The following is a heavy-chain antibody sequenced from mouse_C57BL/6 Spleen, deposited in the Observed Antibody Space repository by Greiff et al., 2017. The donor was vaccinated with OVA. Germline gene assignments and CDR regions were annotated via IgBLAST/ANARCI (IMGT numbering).Heavy chain of an antibody. Sequence: EVKLLESGPGLVKPSQSLSLTCSVTGYSITSGYYWNWIRQFPGNKLEWMGYISYDGNNNYNPSLKNRISITRDTSKNQFFLKLNSVTTEDTATYYCAEGYSAMGYWGQGTSVTVSS. CDR1: GYSITSGYY. V-gene: IGHV3-6*01. CDR3: AEGYSAMGY. J-gene: IGHJ4*01. CDR2: ISYDGNN.